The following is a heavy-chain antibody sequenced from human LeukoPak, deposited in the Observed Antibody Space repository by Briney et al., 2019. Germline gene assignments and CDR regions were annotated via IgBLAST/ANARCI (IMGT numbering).Heavy chain of an antibody. Sequence: AAVTVSCMASGYTFTSYGISWVRPAPGQGLEWMGWISAYNGNTNYAQKLQGRVTMTTDTSTSTAYMELRSLRSDDTAVYYCARCGGSCVWFGPWGQGTLVTVSS. V-gene: IGHV1-18*04. CDR3: ARCGGSCVWFGP. J-gene: IGHJ5*02. CDR2: ISAYNGNT. CDR1: GYTFTSYG. D-gene: IGHD2-15*01.